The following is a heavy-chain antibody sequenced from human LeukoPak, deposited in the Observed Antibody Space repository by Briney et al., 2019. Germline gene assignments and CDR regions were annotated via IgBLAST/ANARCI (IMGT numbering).Heavy chain of an antibody. Sequence: GGSLRLSCAASGFIVSNNYMSWVRQAPGKGLEWVSVIYSGGRTYYADSIKGRFTISRDNSKNTLYLQMNSLRAEDTAVYYCARGNVDTSMAVGYWGQGTLVTVSS. CDR3: ARGNVDTSMAVGY. CDR2: IYSGGRT. CDR1: GFIVSNNY. D-gene: IGHD5-18*01. J-gene: IGHJ4*02. V-gene: IGHV3-66*02.